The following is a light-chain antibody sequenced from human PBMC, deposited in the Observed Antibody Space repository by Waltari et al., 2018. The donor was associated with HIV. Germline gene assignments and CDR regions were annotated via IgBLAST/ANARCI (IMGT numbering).Light chain of an antibody. CDR3: CAYAGSTTYVI. CDR2: EVS. Sequence: QSALTQPASVSGSPGQSITLPCTGTSSDVWGYNLVSWYQQHPGKAPKLMIYEVSKRPSGVSNRFSGSKSGNTASLTISGLQAEDEADYYCCAYAGSTTYVIFGGGTKLTVL. CDR1: SSDVWGYNL. J-gene: IGLJ2*01. V-gene: IGLV2-23*02.